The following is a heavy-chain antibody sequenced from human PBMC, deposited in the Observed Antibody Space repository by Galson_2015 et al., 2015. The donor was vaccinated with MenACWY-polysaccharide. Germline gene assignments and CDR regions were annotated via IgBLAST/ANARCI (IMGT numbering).Heavy chain of an antibody. D-gene: IGHD3-22*01. Sequence: SLRLSCAASGLTVSSTFMSWIRQAPGKGLEWVSVVYRDGTTYHADSVKGRFTISRDNSENTLHLQMNSLRVEDTAVYYCAGGYFRFEDWGQGTLVTVSS. CDR2: VYRDGTT. CDR1: GLTVSSTF. V-gene: IGHV3-53*01. CDR3: AGGYFRFED. J-gene: IGHJ4*02.